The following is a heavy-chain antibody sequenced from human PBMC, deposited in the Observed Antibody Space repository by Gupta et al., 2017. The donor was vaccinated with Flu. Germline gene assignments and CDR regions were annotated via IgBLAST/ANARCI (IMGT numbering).Heavy chain of an antibody. Sequence: QVQLVQSGAEVKKPGASVKVSCKASGYTFTSYDINWVRQATGQGLEWMGWMNPNSGNTGYAQKFQGRVTMTRNTSISTAYMELSSLRSEDTAVYYCAVPLDYDFWSAPGPYYYYGMDVWGQGTTVTVSS. J-gene: IGHJ6*02. D-gene: IGHD3-3*01. CDR2: MNPNSGNT. V-gene: IGHV1-8*01. CDR3: AVPLDYDFWSAPGPYYYYGMDV. CDR1: GYTFTSYD.